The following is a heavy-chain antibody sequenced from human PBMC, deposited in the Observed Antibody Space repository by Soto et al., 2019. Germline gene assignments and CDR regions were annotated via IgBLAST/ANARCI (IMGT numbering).Heavy chain of an antibody. CDR1: GYTFTSYG. V-gene: IGHV1-18*01. D-gene: IGHD4-17*01. Sequence: ASVKVSCKASGYTFTSYGISWVRQAPGQGLEWMGWISAYNGNTNYAQKLQGRVTMTTDTSTSTAYMELRSLRSDDTAVYYCARDATVTLYSRYGMDVWGQGTTVTVSS. J-gene: IGHJ6*02. CDR2: ISAYNGNT. CDR3: ARDATVTLYSRYGMDV.